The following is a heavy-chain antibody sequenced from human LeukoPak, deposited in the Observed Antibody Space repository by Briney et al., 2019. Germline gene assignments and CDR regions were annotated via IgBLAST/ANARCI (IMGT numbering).Heavy chain of an antibody. D-gene: IGHD6-19*01. CDR1: GFIFSSHG. CDR3: AKHRYSSGWYGRGYFDY. V-gene: IGHV3-23*01. CDR2: IVPSGGTT. J-gene: IGHJ4*02. Sequence: GGSLRLSCAASGFIFSSHGMNWVRQAPGKGLEWVSGIVPSGGTTYYADSVKGRFTVSRDNSKNTLYLQMNSLRAEDTAVYYCAKHRYSSGWYGRGYFDYWGQGTLVTVSS.